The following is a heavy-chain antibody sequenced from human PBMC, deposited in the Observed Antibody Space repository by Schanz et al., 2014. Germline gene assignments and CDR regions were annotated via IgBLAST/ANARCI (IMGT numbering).Heavy chain of an antibody. Sequence: AQLVESGGGVVQPGRSLRLSCAASGFTFTNYAMTWVRQAPGKGLEWVSGISGSGGSTYDADSVKGRFTISRDNSKNTLYLQMNSLRAEDTAVYYCAKDHAGSDILTALGNWGQGTLVTVSS. CDR3: AKDHAGSDILTALGN. CDR2: ISGSGGST. CDR1: GFTFTNYA. D-gene: IGHD3-9*01. J-gene: IGHJ4*02. V-gene: IGHV3-23*04.